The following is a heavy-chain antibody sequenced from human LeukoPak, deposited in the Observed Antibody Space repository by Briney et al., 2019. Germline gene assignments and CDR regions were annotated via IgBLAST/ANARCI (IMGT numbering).Heavy chain of an antibody. CDR2: ISAYNGNT. D-gene: IGHD5-12*01. V-gene: IGHV1-18*01. CDR1: GYTFTSYS. J-gene: IGHJ5*02. CDR3: ARDWSDSGYDFIRFDP. Sequence: ASVKVSCKASGYTFTSYSISWVRQAPGQGLEWMGWISAYNGNTNYAQKLQGRVTMTTDTSTSTAYMELRSLRSDDTAVYYCARDWSDSGYDFIRFDPWGQGTLVTVS.